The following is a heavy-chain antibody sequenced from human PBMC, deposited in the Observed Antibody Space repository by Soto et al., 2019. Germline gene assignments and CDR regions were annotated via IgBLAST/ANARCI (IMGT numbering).Heavy chain of an antibody. CDR2: IDYSGST. D-gene: IGHD3-16*01. J-gene: IGHJ6*02. V-gene: IGHV4-30-4*01. CDR3: AREGAASYSYYYGTDV. CDR1: GGAISSGDAW. Sequence: QVQLQESGPGLVKPSQTLSLTCTVSGGAISSGDAWWSWIRQSPGRGLEWSGYIDYSGSTNYNPSLASRVTISVDTSKNQFSLKLNSVTAADTAVYYCAREGAASYSYYYGTDVWGQGTTVTVSS.